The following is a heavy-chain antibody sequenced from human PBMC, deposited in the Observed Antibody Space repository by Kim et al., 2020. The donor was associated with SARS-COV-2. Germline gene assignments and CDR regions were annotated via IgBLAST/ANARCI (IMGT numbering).Heavy chain of an antibody. V-gene: IGHV4-34*01. CDR2: INHSGST. D-gene: IGHD2-2*02. CDR3: ARASTQGTVVGDIVVVPAAINNWFDP. CDR1: GGSFSGYY. Sequence: SETLSLTCAVYGGSFSGYYWSWIRQPPGKGLEWIGEINHSGSTNYNPSLKSRVTISVDTSKNQFSLKLSSVTAADTAVYYCARASTQGTVVGDIVVVPAAINNWFDPWGQGTLVTVSS. J-gene: IGHJ5*02.